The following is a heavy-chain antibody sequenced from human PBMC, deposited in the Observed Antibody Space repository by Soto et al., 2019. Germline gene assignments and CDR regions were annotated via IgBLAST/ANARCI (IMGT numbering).Heavy chain of an antibody. CDR1: GLPHSNFA. J-gene: IGHJ4*02. CDR2: IYGSGRGI. V-gene: IGHV3-23*05. CDR3: AKDAVYNDGLWLMDH. Sequence: PGGSLRLSCTASGLPHSNFAMIWVRHAPGKGLECVSGIYGSGRGIEYADSVKGRFTISRDNSKNTVYLQMTDLRADDTAVYYCAKDAVYNDGLWLMDHWGQGTQVTVSS. D-gene: IGHD2-21*01.